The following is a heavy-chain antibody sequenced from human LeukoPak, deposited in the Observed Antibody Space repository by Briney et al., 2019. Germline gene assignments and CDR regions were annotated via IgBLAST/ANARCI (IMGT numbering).Heavy chain of an antibody. CDR2: IKQDGSEK. CDR3: AELEWPRGY. CDR1: GFTLSIYW. J-gene: IGHJ4*02. D-gene: IGHD1-7*01. Sequence: AGGSLRLSCAASGFTLSIYWMSLVRQAPGKGLEWVANIKQDGSEKYYVDSVKGRFTISRDNAKNSLYLQMNSLRAEDTAVYYCAELEWPRGYWGQGTLVTVSS. V-gene: IGHV3-7*01.